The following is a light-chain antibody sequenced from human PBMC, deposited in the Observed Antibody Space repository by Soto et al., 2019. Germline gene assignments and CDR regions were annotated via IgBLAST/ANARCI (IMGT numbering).Light chain of an antibody. V-gene: IGLV1-51*01. J-gene: IGLJ2*01. CDR2: DNS. CDR1: SSNIGQNY. Sequence: QSLLTQPPSVSAAPGQKVTISCSGSSSNIGQNYVSWYQQLPGTAPKRLIYDNSKRPSGIPDRFSGSKSGTSATLGITGLQTGDEADYYCGTWDSSLSAVIFGGGTKLTVL. CDR3: GTWDSSLSAVI.